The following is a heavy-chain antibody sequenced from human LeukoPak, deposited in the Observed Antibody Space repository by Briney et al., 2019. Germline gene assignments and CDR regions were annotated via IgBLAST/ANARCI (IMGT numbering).Heavy chain of an antibody. CDR2: ISGSGGST. CDR1: GFTFSSYN. Sequence: GGSLRLSCAASGFTFSSYNMNWVRQAPGKGLEWVSAISGSGGSTYYADSVKGRFTISRDNSKNTLYLQMNSLRAEDTAVYYCASSIAVAGTQFDYWGQGTLVTVSS. CDR3: ASSIAVAGTQFDY. V-gene: IGHV3-23*01. D-gene: IGHD6-19*01. J-gene: IGHJ4*02.